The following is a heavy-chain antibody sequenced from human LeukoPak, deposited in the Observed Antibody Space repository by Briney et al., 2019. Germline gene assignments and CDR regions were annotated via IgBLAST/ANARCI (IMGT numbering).Heavy chain of an antibody. CDR1: GYTFAGYY. J-gene: IGHJ4*02. CDR3: ARRAGAYSHPYDY. CDR2: INPNSGGT. V-gene: IGHV1-2*02. D-gene: IGHD4/OR15-4a*01. Sequence: GASVKVSCKASGYTFAGYYMHWVRQAPGQGLEWMGWINPNSGGTNYAQKFQGRVTMTRDTSISTAYMELSRLRSDDTAVYYCARRAGAYSHPYDYWGQGTLVTVSS.